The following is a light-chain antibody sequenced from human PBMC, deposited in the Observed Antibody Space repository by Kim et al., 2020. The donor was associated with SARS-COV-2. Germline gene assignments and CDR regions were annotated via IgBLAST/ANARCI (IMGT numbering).Light chain of an antibody. Sequence: EIVMTQSPAILSVSPGERATLSCRASQSISNNLAWYQQKPGQAPRLLIDGASTRATGIPTRFSGSGSGTEFTLTISSLQSEDFAVYYCQHYKNWPLTIGQGTKVDIK. CDR2: GAS. CDR3: QHYKNWPLT. J-gene: IGKJ1*01. CDR1: QSISNN. V-gene: IGKV3-15*01.